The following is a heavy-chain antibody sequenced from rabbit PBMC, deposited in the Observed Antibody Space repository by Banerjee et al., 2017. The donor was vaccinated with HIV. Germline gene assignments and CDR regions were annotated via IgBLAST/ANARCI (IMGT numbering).Heavy chain of an antibody. J-gene: IGHJ4*01. D-gene: IGHD2-1*01. V-gene: IGHV1S40*01. Sequence: QSLEESGGDLVKPGASLTLTCTASRFTLSSYWMCWVRQAPGKGLEWIACIDAGSSGYTWYANWAKGRFTISKTSSTTVTLQMTSMTGADTATYFCARDQTGDGVSVHTLRGQGTLVTVS. CDR3: ARDQTGDGVSVHTL. CDR2: IDAGSSGYT. CDR1: RFTLSSYW.